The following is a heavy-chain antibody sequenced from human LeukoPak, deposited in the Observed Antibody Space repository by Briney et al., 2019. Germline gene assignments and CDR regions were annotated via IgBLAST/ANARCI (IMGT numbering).Heavy chain of an antibody. D-gene: IGHD6-13*01. CDR2: ISSSSSYI. Sequence: PGGSLRFSCAASGFTFSSYSMNWVRQAPGKGLEWVSSISSSSSYIYYADSVKGRFTISRDNAKSSLYLQMNSLRAEDTAVYYCARDHSSSIDCWGQGTLVTVSS. CDR1: GFTFSSYS. J-gene: IGHJ4*02. CDR3: ARDHSSSIDC. V-gene: IGHV3-21*01.